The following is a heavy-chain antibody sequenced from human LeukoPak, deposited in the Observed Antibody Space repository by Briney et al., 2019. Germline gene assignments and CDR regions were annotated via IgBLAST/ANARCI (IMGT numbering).Heavy chain of an antibody. J-gene: IGHJ4*02. CDR3: AKAELGVDTFFDY. CDR2: LSGSGAGT. Sequence: GGSLRLSCAASGFTFSSYAMSWVRQAPGKGLEWVATLSGSGAGTYYSDSVQGRFTISRDNSKRTLFLQMNSLRAEDTAFYYCAKAELGVDTFFDYWGQGTLVTVSS. V-gene: IGHV3-23*01. CDR1: GFTFSSYA. D-gene: IGHD3-3*01.